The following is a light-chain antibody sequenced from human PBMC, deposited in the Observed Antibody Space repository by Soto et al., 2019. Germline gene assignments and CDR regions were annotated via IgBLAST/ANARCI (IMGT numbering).Light chain of an antibody. Sequence: DSQLTQSPSFLSASVGDTGTITCRAIQAPRNDLAWYQQKPGKAPDLRIYSASTLQSGVPSRFSGSGSETEFSLTIRALQPEDFATYYCQQLSRYPLTFGGWTKVEIK. CDR1: QAPRND. J-gene: IGKJ4*01. CDR3: QQLSRYPLT. V-gene: IGKV1-9*01. CDR2: SAS.